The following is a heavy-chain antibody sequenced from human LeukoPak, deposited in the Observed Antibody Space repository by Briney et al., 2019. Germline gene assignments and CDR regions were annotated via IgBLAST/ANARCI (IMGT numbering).Heavy chain of an antibody. CDR2: IYYSGST. J-gene: IGHJ4*02. CDR1: GGSISSYY. V-gene: IGHV4-59*01. D-gene: IGHD2-2*01. CDR3: ARGRGSTSFFQYYLDY. Sequence: SSETLSLTCTVSGGSISSYYWSWIRQPPGKGLEWIGYIYYSGSTNYNPSLKSRVTISVDTSKNQFSLKLSSVTAADTAVYYCARGRGSTSFFQYYLDYWGQGTLVTVSS.